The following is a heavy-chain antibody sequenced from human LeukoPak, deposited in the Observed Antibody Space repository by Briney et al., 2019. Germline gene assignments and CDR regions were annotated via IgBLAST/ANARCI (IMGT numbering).Heavy chain of an antibody. CDR3: ARDHRYSSSWYLAGSDY. J-gene: IGHJ4*02. CDR2: ISYDGSNK. Sequence: GGSLRLSCAASGFTFSSYAMHWVRQAPGKGLEWVAVISYDGSNKYYADSVKGRFTISRDNAKNSLYLQMNSLRAEDTAVYYCARDHRYSSSWYLAGSDYWGQGTLVTVSS. D-gene: IGHD6-13*01. CDR1: GFTFSSYA. V-gene: IGHV3-30*04.